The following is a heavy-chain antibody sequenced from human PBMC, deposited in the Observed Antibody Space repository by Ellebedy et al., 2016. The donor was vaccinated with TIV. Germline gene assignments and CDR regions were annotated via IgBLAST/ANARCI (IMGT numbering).Heavy chain of an antibody. D-gene: IGHD2-2*01. J-gene: IGHJ5*02. CDR2: FDPDKGRK. CDR1: GSRLVALS. CDR3: ARDLTPAAMGGYNWFDP. V-gene: IGHV1-24*01. Sequence: ASVKVSCKVSGSRLVALSIHRVRQAPGKGLEWMGGFDPDKGRKNFAQKFRGRLTMTTDTSTRTASMEVRSLRSDDTAVYYCARDLTPAAMGGYNWFDPWGQGTLVTVSS.